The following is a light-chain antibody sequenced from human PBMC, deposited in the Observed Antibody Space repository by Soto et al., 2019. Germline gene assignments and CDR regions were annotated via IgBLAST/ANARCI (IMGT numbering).Light chain of an antibody. J-gene: IGLJ1*01. V-gene: IGLV2-14*03. Sequence: QSVLTQAASVSGSPGQSITISCTRTSSDVGGYNYVSWYQHHPGKAPKLMIFDVSNRPSGVSNRFSGSKSGNTASLTISGLQAEDEADYYCSSYTASSTYVFGTGTKVTV. CDR2: DVS. CDR1: SSDVGGYNY. CDR3: SSYTASSTYV.